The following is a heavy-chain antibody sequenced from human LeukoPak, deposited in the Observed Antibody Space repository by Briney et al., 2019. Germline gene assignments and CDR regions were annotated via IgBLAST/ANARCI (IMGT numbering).Heavy chain of an antibody. CDR1: GFTFSSYW. Sequence: GGSLRLTCAASGFTFSSYWMHWVRQAPGKGLVWVSRINTDGSSISYADSVKGRFTISRDNAKNTLYLQMNSLRAEDTAVYYCARDGWSGYYPDYWGQGTLVTVSS. J-gene: IGHJ4*02. CDR3: ARDGWSGYYPDY. CDR2: INTDGSSI. V-gene: IGHV3-74*01. D-gene: IGHD3-3*01.